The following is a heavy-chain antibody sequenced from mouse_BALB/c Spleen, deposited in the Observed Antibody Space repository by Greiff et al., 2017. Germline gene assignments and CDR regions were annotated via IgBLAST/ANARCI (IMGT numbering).Heavy chain of an antibody. CDR2: IRSKSNNYAT. J-gene: IGHJ4*01. CDR3: VRDWDGYYVYAMDY. Sequence: EVKLVETGGGLVQPKGSLKLSCAASGFTFNTNAMNWVRQAPGKGLEWVARIRSKSNNYATYYADSVKDRFTISRDDSQSMLYLQMNNLKTEDTAMYYCVRDWDGYYVYAMDYWGQGTSVTVSS. V-gene: IGHV10S3*01. D-gene: IGHD2-3*01. CDR1: GFTFNTNA.